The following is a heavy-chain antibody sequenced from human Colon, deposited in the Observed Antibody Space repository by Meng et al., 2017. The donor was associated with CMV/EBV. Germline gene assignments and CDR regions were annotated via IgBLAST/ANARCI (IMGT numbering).Heavy chain of an antibody. CDR3: ASFKDQQVGGLYWYFDL. CDR2: IDTGDNT. CDR1: EFSVRRND. D-gene: IGHD6-13*01. Sequence: GESLKISCAASEFSVRRNDMSWVRQAPGKGLEWVSIIDTGDNTNYADSVRGRFTISRDNSKNTLYLQMNSLRADDTAVYYCASFKDQQVGGLYWYFDLWGRGTLVTVSS. V-gene: IGHV3-66*02. J-gene: IGHJ2*01.